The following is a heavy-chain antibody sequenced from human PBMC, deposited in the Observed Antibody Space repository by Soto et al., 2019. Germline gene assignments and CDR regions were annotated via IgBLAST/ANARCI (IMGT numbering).Heavy chain of an antibody. D-gene: IGHD2-8*01. CDR3: ARGPFVSSTNWFDP. CDR2: ISSSSTYT. CDR1: GFTFSDYY. Sequence: VQLVESGGGLVKPGGSLRLSCAASGFTFSDYYMSWIRQAPGKGLEWISYISSSSTYTNYADSVKGRFTISRDNAKNSLFLQMDSLRAEDTAVYYCARGPFVSSTNWFDPWGRGTLVTVSS. V-gene: IGHV3-11*06. J-gene: IGHJ5*02.